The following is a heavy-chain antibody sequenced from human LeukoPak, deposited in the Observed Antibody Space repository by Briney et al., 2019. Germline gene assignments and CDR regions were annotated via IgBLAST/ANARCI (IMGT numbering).Heavy chain of an antibody. CDR3: ARDSTTYYYDSRPTFHYFDY. CDR2: INPSGGST. J-gene: IGHJ4*02. Sequence: ASVKVSCKASGYSFTNYAMNWVRQAPGQGLEWMGIINPSGGSTSYAQKFQGRVTMTRDTSTSTVYMEVSSLRAEDTAVYYCARDSTTYYYDSRPTFHYFDYWGQGTLVTVSS. D-gene: IGHD3-22*01. CDR1: GYSFTNYA. V-gene: IGHV1-46*01.